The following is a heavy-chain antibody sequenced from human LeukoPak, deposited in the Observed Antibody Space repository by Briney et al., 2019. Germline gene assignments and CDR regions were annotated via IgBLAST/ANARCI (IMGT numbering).Heavy chain of an antibody. Sequence: GGSLRLSCAASGFTFSSYWMSWVRQAPGKGLEWVANIKQDGSEKYYVDSVKGRFTISRDNAKNSLYLQMNSLRAEDSAVYYCARAWFGRVGATIYGYWGQGTLVTVSS. CDR1: GFTFSSYW. J-gene: IGHJ4*02. V-gene: IGHV3-7*01. D-gene: IGHD1-26*01. CDR2: IKQDGSEK. CDR3: ARAWFGRVGATIYGY.